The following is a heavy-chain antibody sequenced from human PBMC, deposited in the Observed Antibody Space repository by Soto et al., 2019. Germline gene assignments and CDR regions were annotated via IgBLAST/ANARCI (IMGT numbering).Heavy chain of an antibody. J-gene: IGHJ3*02. CDR3: ARDSVGLGLPAFDI. CDR1: GFTFSSYA. D-gene: IGHD2-15*01. CDR2: ISYDGSNK. V-gene: IGHV3-30-3*01. Sequence: QVQLVESGGGVVQPGRSLRLSCAASGFTFSSYAMHWVRQAPGKGLEWVAVISYDGSNKYYADSVKGRFTISRDNSKNTLYLQMNSLRAEDTAVYYCARDSVGLGLPAFDIWGQGTMVTVSS.